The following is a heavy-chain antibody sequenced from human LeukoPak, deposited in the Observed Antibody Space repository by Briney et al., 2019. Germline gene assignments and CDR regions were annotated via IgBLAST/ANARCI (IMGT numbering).Heavy chain of an antibody. D-gene: IGHD1-7*01. CDR1: GSTFGNYY. CDR3: VGWGISGITNH. CDR2: TKQDGSEK. J-gene: IGHJ4*02. V-gene: IGHV3-7*01. Sequence: PGGSLRLSCAASGSTFGNYYMSWVRQAPGKGLEWVAQTKQDGSEKYYVDSVKGRFTTSRDKNSLFLQMNSVRAEDTAVYYCVGWGISGITNHWGQGTLVTVSS.